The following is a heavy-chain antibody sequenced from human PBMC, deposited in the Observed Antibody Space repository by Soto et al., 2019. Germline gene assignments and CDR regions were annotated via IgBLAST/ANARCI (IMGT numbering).Heavy chain of an antibody. Sequence: SETLSLTCTVSGASIRSYYWSWIRQPPGKSLELLGYISYSEGTKYNPSLKSRVTISLDTSKNQFSLKLSSVTAADTAVYYCARDSADYYDSSGYYPPDYYYGMDVWGQGTTVTAP. V-gene: IGHV4-59*01. J-gene: IGHJ6*02. D-gene: IGHD3-22*01. CDR1: GASIRSYY. CDR3: ARDSADYYDSSGYYPPDYYYGMDV. CDR2: ISYSEGT.